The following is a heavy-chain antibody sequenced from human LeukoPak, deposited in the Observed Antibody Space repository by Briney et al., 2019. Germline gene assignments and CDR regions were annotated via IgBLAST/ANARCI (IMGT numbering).Heavy chain of an antibody. D-gene: IGHD3-3*01. J-gene: IGHJ3*02. CDR3: AKGFTIFGVVMEDAFDI. Sequence: GGSLRLSCVASGFPFSSYVMSWVRQAPGKGLQWVSAISGSGGTTYYADSVKGRFTISRDNAKNSLYLQMNSLRAEDMALYYCAKGFTIFGVVMEDAFDIWGQGTMVTVSS. V-gene: IGHV3-23*01. CDR2: ISGSGGTT. CDR1: GFPFSSYV.